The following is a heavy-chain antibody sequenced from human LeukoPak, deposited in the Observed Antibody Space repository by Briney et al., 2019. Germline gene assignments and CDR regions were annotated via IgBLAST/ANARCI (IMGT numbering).Heavy chain of an antibody. CDR1: GFTFSSYA. CDR3: ARVGSGWYDFDY. V-gene: IGHV3-23*03. Sequence: GGSLRLSCEASGFTFSSYAMSWVRQAPGRGLEWVSVIYSGSSSTYYTDSVKGRFTISRHNSKNTLYLQMNSLRAEDTAVYYCARVGSGWYDFDYWGQGTLVTVSS. CDR2: IYSGSSST. J-gene: IGHJ4*02. D-gene: IGHD6-19*01.